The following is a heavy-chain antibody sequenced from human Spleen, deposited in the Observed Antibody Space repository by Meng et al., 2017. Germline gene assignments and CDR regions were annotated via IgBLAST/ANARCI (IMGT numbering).Heavy chain of an antibody. CDR2: IYHSGST. CDR3: AREGIRPLDY. CDR1: GYSISSGYY. D-gene: IGHD2/OR15-2a*01. V-gene: IGHV4-38-2*02. Sequence: ESLKISCAVSGYSISSGYYWGWIRQPPGKGLEWIGSIYHSGSTYYNPSLKSRVTISVDTSKNQFSLKLSSVTAADTAVYYCAREGIRPLDYWGQGTLVTVSS. J-gene: IGHJ4*02.